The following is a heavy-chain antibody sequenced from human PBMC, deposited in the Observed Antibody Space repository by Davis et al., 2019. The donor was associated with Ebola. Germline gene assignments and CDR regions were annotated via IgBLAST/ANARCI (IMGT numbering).Heavy chain of an antibody. CDR1: GGSFSGYY. J-gene: IGHJ6*03. V-gene: IGHV4-34*01. CDR2: INHSGST. D-gene: IGHD3-10*01. CDR3: ARGNYYGSGSFYYYMDV. Sequence: PGGSLRLSCAVYGGSFSGYYWSWIRQPPGKGLEWIGEINHSGSTNYNPSLKSRVTISVDTSKNQFSLKLSSVTAADTAVYYCARGNYYGSGSFYYYMDVWGKGTTVTVSS.